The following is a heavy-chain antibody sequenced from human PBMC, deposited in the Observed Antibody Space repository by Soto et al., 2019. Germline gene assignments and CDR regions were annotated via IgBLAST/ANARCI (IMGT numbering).Heavy chain of an antibody. J-gene: IGHJ4*02. V-gene: IGHV3-23*01. CDR1: GFTFSSYA. CDR2: ISGSGGST. CDR3: AKELGYWSGGSCYPYFAY. D-gene: IGHD2-15*01. Sequence: GSLRLSCAASGFTFSSYAMSWVRQAPGKGLEWVSAISGSGGSTYYADSVKGRFTISRDNSKNTLYLQMNTRRAEDTAVYYGAKELGYWSGGSCYPYFAYWGQGTLVTVAS.